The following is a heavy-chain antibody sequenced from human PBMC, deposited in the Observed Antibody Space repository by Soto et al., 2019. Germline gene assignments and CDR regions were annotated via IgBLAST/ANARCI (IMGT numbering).Heavy chain of an antibody. Sequence: EVPLLESGGGLVQPGGSLSLSCAASGFTFRNYAMNWVRQAPGKGLEWVSAISSSGGSTYYADSVKGRFTISRDSSKNTLYLLMNSLRAEDTALYYCAKDFSVFQQAAPYYFDYWGQGTLVTVSS. CDR3: AKDFSVFQQAAPYYFDY. CDR2: ISSSGGST. V-gene: IGHV3-23*01. D-gene: IGHD2-21*01. J-gene: IGHJ4*02. CDR1: GFTFRNYA.